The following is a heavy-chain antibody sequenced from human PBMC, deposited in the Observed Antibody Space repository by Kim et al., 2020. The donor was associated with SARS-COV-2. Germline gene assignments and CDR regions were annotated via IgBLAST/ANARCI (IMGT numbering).Heavy chain of an antibody. D-gene: IGHD3-16*01. V-gene: IGHV3-7*01. CDR1: GFPFSAYC. CDR3: ARDPAFHAYDL. Sequence: GGSLRLSCAASGFPFSAYCMSWVRLAPGKGLEWVANIKQDETVKYYVDSVKGRFTISRDNAKNSLYLLMHSLRVEDTALYYCARDPAFHAYDLWGQGTMVTVSS. J-gene: IGHJ3*01. CDR2: IKQDETVK.